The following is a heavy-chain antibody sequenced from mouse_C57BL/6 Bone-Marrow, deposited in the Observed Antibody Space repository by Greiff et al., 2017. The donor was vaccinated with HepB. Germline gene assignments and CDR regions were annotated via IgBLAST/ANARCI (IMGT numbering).Heavy chain of an antibody. CDR3: TRRYGSSWWYFDV. CDR2: IDPETGGT. J-gene: IGHJ1*03. Sequence: VQLQQSGAELVRPGASVTLSCKASGYTFTDYEMHWVKQTPVHGLEWIGAIDPETGGTAYNQKFKGKAILTADKSSSTAYMELRSLTSEDSAVYYCTRRYGSSWWYFDVWGTGTTVTVSS. V-gene: IGHV1-15*01. CDR1: GYTFTDYE. D-gene: IGHD1-1*01.